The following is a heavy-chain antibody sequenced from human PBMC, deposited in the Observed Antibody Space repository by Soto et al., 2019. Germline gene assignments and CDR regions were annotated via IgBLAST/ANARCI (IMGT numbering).Heavy chain of an antibody. V-gene: IGHV1-46*02. J-gene: IGHJ6*02. CDR1: GYTFNSYY. CDR2: INPSGCST. CDR3: ARDRLPDQGGMDV. Sequence: GTSVKGSCWAAGYTFNSYYMHWVRPAPGQGLEWMGIINPSGCSTSYAQKFQGRVTMTRDTSTSTVYMELSSLRSEDTAGYYFARDRLPDQGGMDVWGQGTTFTVSS. D-gene: IGHD2-2*01.